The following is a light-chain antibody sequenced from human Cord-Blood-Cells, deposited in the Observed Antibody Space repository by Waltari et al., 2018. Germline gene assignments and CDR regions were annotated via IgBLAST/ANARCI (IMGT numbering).Light chain of an antibody. CDR1: QSVSSN. CDR2: GAP. Sequence: EIVMTQSPATLSVSPGERATLSCRASQSVSSNLAWYQQKPGQAPRLLIYGAPTRATGIPARFSGSGSGTEFTLTISSLQSEDFAVYYCQQYNNWPPVFTFGPGTKVDIK. V-gene: IGKV3-15*01. CDR3: QQYNNWPPVFT. J-gene: IGKJ3*01.